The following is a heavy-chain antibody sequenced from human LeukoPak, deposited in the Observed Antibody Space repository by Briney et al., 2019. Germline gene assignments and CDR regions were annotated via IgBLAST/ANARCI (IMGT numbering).Heavy chain of an antibody. V-gene: IGHV4-61*02. Sequence: SQTLSLTCTVSGGSISSGSYYWSWIRQPAGKGLEWIGRIYTSGSTNYNPSLKSRVTISVDTSKNQFSLKLSSVTAADTAVYYCARQWLETFYYWGQGTLVTFSS. J-gene: IGHJ4*02. CDR2: IYTSGST. D-gene: IGHD6-19*01. CDR1: GGSISSGSYY. CDR3: ARQWLETFYY.